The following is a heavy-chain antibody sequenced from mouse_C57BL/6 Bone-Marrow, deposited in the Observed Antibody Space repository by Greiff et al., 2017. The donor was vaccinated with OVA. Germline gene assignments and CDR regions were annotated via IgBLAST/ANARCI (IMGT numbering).Heavy chain of an antibody. V-gene: IGHV1-18*01. D-gene: IGHD6-1*01. Sequence: EVQLQQSGPELVKPGASVKIPCKASGYTFTDYNMDWVKQSHGKSLEWIGDINPNNGGTIYNQKFKGKATLTVDKSSSTAYMELRSLTSEDTAVYYCARKDSSPWFAYWGQGTLVTVSA. CDR1: GYTFTDYN. J-gene: IGHJ3*01. CDR2: INPNNGGT. CDR3: ARKDSSPWFAY.